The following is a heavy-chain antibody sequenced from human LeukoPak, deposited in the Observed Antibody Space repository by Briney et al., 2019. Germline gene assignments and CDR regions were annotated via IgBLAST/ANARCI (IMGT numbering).Heavy chain of an antibody. CDR2: IYYSGST. CDR1: GGSISSSSYY. V-gene: IGHV4-39*07. J-gene: IGHJ4*02. CDR3: AREGEAVAGFDY. Sequence: SETLSLTCTASGGSISSSSYYWGWIRQPPGKGLEWIGSIYYSGSTYYNPSLKSRVTISVDTSKNQFSLKLSSVTAADTAVYYCAREGEAVAGFDYWGQGTLVTVSS. D-gene: IGHD6-19*01.